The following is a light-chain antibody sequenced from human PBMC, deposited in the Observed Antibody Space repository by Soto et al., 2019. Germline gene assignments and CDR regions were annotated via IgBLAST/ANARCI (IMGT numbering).Light chain of an antibody. CDR2: EAS. J-gene: IGKJ4*01. CDR1: HSASIY. Sequence: EIVLTQSPATLSSSPGERATLSVRASHSASIYLAWYQQKPGQAPRLLIYEASKRATGIPARFTASGSGTDFTLTISSLEPEDFAVYYCQQRNSWPLTFGGGTKVEIK. CDR3: QQRNSWPLT. V-gene: IGKV3-11*01.